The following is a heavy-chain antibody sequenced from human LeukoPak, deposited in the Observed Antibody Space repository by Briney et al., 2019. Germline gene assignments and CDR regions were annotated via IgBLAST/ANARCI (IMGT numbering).Heavy chain of an antibody. CDR1: GGSISSYY. V-gene: IGHV4-4*09. CDR2: IYTSGST. D-gene: IGHD3-3*01. Sequence: SETLSLTCTVSGGSISSYYWSWIRQPPGKGLEWIGYIYTSGSTNYNPSLRGRVTISVDTSKNQFSLKLSSVTAADTAVYYCARAYYDFWSGYYAFDYWGQGTLVTVSS. CDR3: ARAYYDFWSGYYAFDY. J-gene: IGHJ4*02.